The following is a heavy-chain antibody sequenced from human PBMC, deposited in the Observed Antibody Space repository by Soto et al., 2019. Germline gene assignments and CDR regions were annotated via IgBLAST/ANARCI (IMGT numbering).Heavy chain of an antibody. D-gene: IGHD3-3*01. Sequence: PSETLSLTCAFYGGSFSGYYWSWIRQPPGKGLEWIGEINHSGSTNYNPSLKSRVTISVDTSKNQFSLKLSSVTAADTAVYYFGRLEIRFLEWLSPKLAQNRNWFDPWGQGTLVTLSS. CDR3: GRLEIRFLEWLSPKLAQNRNWFDP. CDR1: GGSFSGYY. J-gene: IGHJ5*02. V-gene: IGHV4-34*01. CDR2: INHSGST.